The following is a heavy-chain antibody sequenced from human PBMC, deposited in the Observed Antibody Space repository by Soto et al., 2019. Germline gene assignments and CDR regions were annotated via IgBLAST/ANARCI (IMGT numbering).Heavy chain of an antibody. V-gene: IGHV3-23*01. J-gene: IGHJ4*02. CDR2: IGGSFNSR. D-gene: IGHD3-9*01. CDR3: AALSDILTEYYVF. CDR1: GFTFSDYA. Sequence: GGSLRLSCSASGFTFSDYAMSWVRPAPGKGLEWVSAIGGSFNSRYYADSVKGRFTISRDISDNRLYLQMNSQRPEDTAVYYCAALSDILTEYYVFWGQGTLVTVSS.